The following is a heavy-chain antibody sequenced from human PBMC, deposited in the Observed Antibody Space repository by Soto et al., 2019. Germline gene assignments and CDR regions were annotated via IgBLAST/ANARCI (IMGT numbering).Heavy chain of an antibody. V-gene: IGHV4-4*02. J-gene: IGHJ6*03. CDR2: IYHSGST. CDR3: ARLGYCSGGSCSHCYYYYMDV. Sequence: QVQLQESGPGLVKPSGTLSLTCAVSSGSISSSNWWSWVRQPPGKGLEWIGEIYHSGSTNYNPSLKRRVTISVDKSKNQFSLKLSSVTAADTAVYYCARLGYCSGGSCSHCYYYYMDVWGKGTTVTVSS. CDR1: SGSISSSNW. D-gene: IGHD2-15*01.